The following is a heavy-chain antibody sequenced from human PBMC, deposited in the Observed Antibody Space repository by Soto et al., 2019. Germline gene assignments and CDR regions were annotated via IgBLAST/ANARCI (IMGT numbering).Heavy chain of an antibody. V-gene: IGHV2-26*01. J-gene: IGHJ4*02. CDR2: IFSNDEK. CDR1: GFSLSNARMG. CDR3: ARIRGYYDSSRYYLAY. D-gene: IGHD3-22*01. Sequence: SGPTLVNPTETLTLTCTVSGFSLSNARMGVSWIRQPPGKALEWLAHIFSNDEKSYSTSLKSRLTISKDTSKSQVVLTMTNMDPVDTATYYCARIRGYYDSSRYYLAYWGQGTLVTVSS.